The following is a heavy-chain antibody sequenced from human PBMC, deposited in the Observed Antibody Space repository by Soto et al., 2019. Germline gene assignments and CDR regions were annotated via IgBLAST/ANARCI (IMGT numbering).Heavy chain of an antibody. CDR2: IYYSGST. CDR3: GRQFARPGLEGWFDR. V-gene: IGHV4-39*01. D-gene: IGHD3-10*01. CDR1: GGSISSSSYY. Sequence: SETMSLTCTVSGGSISSSSYYWGWIRQPPGKGLEWIGSIYYSGSTYYNPSLKSRVTISVDTSKNQFSLKLSSVTAADTAVYYCGRQFARPGLEGWFDRWGQGTLVTV. J-gene: IGHJ5*02.